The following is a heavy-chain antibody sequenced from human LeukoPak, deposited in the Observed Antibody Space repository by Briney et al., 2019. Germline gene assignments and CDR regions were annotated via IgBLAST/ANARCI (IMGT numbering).Heavy chain of an antibody. Sequence: GGSLRLPCAASGFSFSNYVMHWVRQAPGKGLEYVSAIMPSGETRGYANSMKGRFTISRDNSKNTLYLQMGSLVAEDMAIYYCARDRDGGFAFDIWGQGTLVTVSS. J-gene: IGHJ3*02. V-gene: IGHV3-64*01. D-gene: IGHD2-15*01. CDR2: IMPSGETR. CDR3: ARDRDGGFAFDI. CDR1: GFSFSNYV.